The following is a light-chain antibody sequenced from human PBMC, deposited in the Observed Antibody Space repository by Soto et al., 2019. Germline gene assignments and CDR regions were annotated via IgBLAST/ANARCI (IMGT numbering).Light chain of an antibody. CDR1: QSVNAN. CDR2: GAS. CDR3: QQYNTWLWT. J-gene: IGKJ1*01. Sequence: EVVMTQSPATLSVSPGERATLSCRASQSVNANLAWYQQKPGQAPRLLIHGASNRATGIPARFSGSGFGTEVILTNSSLQSEDVAVYYCQQYNTWLWTLGQGTKVEI. V-gene: IGKV3-15*01.